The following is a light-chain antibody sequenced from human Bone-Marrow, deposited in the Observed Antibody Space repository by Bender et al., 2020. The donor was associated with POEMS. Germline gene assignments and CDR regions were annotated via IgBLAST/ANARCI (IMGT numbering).Light chain of an antibody. CDR1: SGHSSYA. J-gene: IGLJ1*01. CDR3: SSYALSSTLLFV. CDR2: VYSDGRH. Sequence: QLVLTQSPSASASLGASVKLTCTLTSGHSSYAIAWHQQQPEKGPRYLMKVYSDGRHSKGDGIPDRFSGSKSGNTASLTISGLQAEDEADYFCSSYALSSTLLFVFGTGTKVTVL. V-gene: IGLV4-69*01.